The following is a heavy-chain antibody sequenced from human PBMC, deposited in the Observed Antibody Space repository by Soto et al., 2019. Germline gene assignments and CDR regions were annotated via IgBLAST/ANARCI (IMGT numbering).Heavy chain of an antibody. Sequence: QVQLVESGGGVVQPGRSLRLSCAASGFTFGTYAMHWVRQAPGKGLEWVAVIYYDGSNKYYADSVKGLFTISRDNSKNTLYLQMNSLRAEDTAVYYCARAFCTNGVCYYYFDYWGQGTLVTVSS. D-gene: IGHD2-8*01. V-gene: IGHV3-33*01. CDR3: ARAFCTNGVCYYYFDY. CDR1: GFTFGTYA. J-gene: IGHJ4*02. CDR2: IYYDGSNK.